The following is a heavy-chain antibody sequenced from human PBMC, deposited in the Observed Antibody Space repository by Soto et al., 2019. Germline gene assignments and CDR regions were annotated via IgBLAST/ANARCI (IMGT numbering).Heavy chain of an antibody. CDR1: VGSLSTYF. D-gene: IGHD3-3*01. Sequence: XETLSLTCGLAGSLPVGSLSTYFWTWIRQPPGKGLEWSGEINHSGSPNYSPSLRGRVTISLDTSKKQFSLNLSSVTAADTAVYFCARARFSQWSQDYYGLDVWGQGTTVTVSS. CDR3: ARARFSQWSQDYYGLDV. V-gene: IGHV4-34*01. J-gene: IGHJ6*02. CDR2: INHSGSP.